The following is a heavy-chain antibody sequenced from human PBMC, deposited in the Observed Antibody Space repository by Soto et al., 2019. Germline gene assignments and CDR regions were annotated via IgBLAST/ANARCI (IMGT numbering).Heavy chain of an antibody. J-gene: IGHJ5*02. CDR3: ARDGSSVWLTWSDP. CDR1: GYTFSDYY. D-gene: IGHD6-19*01. V-gene: IGHV1-46*01. CDR2: ISPSGGST. Sequence: ASVKVSCKASGYTFSDYYMHWVRQAPGQGLEWMGIISPSGGSTYAQKFQGRVTVTRDTSTSTVYMELSSLRSEDTAVYYCARDGSSVWLTWSDPWGQATLVTVSS.